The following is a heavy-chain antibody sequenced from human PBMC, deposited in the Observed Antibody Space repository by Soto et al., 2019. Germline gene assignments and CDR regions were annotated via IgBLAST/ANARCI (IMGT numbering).Heavy chain of an antibody. CDR2: INPSGGST. V-gene: IGHV1-46*01. J-gene: IGHJ3*02. CDR1: GYTFTSYY. D-gene: IGHD3-3*01. Sequence: GASAKGSCQASGYTFTSYYMHWVRQAHGQGREWMGIINPSGGSTSYAQKFQGRVTMTRDTSTSTVYMELSSLRSEDTAVYYCERDKGNHYDFWSGYYWSAFDIWGQGTMVTVSS. CDR3: ERDKGNHYDFWSGYYWSAFDI.